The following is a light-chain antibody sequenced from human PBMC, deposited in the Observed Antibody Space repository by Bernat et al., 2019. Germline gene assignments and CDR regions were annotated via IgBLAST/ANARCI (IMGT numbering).Light chain of an antibody. CDR3: QQRINWPRT. CDR1: QSVSSY. J-gene: IGKJ1*01. V-gene: IGKV3-11*01. Sequence: EIVLTQSPGTLSLSPGERATLSCRASQSVSSYLAWYQQKPGQAPRLLIYDASNRATGIPARFSGSGSGTDFTLTISSLEPEDFAVYYCQQRINWPRTFGQGTKVEIK. CDR2: DAS.